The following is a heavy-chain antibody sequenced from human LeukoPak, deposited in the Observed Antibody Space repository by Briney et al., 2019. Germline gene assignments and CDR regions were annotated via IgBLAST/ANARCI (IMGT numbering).Heavy chain of an antibody. Sequence: SQTLSLTCTVSGASISSGDYFWTWIRQPPGKGLEWIGYIFDSGRTDFNPSLKSRVTISVDRSKNQFSLRLSSVTAADTAVYYCANADRFCSGTCHVPDAFDFWGQGTMVTVSS. V-gene: IGHV4-30-2*01. D-gene: IGHD2-15*01. CDR3: ANADRFCSGTCHVPDAFDF. CDR2: IFDSGRT. J-gene: IGHJ3*01. CDR1: GASISSGDYF.